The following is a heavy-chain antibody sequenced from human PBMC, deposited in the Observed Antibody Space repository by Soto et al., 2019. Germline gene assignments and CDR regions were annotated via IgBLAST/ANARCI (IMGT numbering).Heavy chain of an antibody. J-gene: IGHJ4*02. V-gene: IGHV4-30-4*01. Sequence: QVQLQESGPGLVKPSQTLSLTCTVSGGSISSGDYYWSWIRQPPGKGLEWIGYIYYSGSTYYNPSLKSRVTISVDTSKNQFSPKLSSVTAAYTAVYYCDRAQGSGFLVSWGQGTLVTVSS. CDR2: IYYSGST. D-gene: IGHD3-10*01. CDR3: DRAQGSGFLVS. CDR1: GGSISSGDYY.